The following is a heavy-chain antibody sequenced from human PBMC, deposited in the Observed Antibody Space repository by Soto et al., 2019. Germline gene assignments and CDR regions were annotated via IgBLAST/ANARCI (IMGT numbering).Heavy chain of an antibody. D-gene: IGHD3-3*01. CDR1: GFSFSNYN. V-gene: IGHV3-21*01. Sequence: GGSLRLSCAASGFSFSNYNMNWVRHAPGKGLWWVSYISSTSSYRYYADPVKGRFTIYRDNAKNSLYLQVNSLRAEDTAQYYCARSGYWSGSSCYSDYWGLGTLVTV. J-gene: IGHJ4*02. CDR3: ARSGYWSGSSCYSDY. CDR2: ISSTSSYR.